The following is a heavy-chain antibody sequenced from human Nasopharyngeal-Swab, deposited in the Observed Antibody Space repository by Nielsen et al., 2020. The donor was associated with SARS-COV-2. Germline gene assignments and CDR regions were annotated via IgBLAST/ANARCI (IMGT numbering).Heavy chain of an antibody. D-gene: IGHD2-2*01. J-gene: IGHJ6*02. V-gene: IGHV3-43*01. CDR2: ISWDGGST. CDR3: AKDMWDIVVVPAAMGYGMDV. CDR1: GFTFSSYG. Sequence: GGSLRLSCAASGFTFSSYGMHWVRQAPGKGLEWVSLISWDGGSTYYADSVKGRFTISRDNSKNSLYLQMNSLRTEDTALYYCAKDMWDIVVVPAAMGYGMDVWGQGTTVTVSS.